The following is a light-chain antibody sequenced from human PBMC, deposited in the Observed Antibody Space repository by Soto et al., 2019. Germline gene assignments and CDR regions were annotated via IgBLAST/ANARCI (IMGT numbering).Light chain of an antibody. CDR1: SSNIGSNT. V-gene: IGLV1-44*01. CDR2: SDN. CDR3: AAWDDSLNGRV. J-gene: IGLJ1*01. Sequence: QSVLTQPPSASGTPGQRVTISCSGSSSNIGSNTVTWYQQLPGAAPKLLIYSDNQRPSGVPDRFSGSKSGTSASLAISGPQSEDEADYYCAAWDDSLNGRVFGTGTKLTVL.